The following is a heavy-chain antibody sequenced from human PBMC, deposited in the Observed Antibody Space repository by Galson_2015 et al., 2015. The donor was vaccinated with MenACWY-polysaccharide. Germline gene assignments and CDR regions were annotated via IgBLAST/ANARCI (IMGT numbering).Heavy chain of an antibody. J-gene: IGHJ4*02. CDR3: AKDVRGSGWYYFDY. Sequence: SLRLSCAASGFTFSSYAMSWVRQAPGKGLEWVSAISWNSNNIAYADSVKGRFIISRDNAKNPLYLQMNSLRAEDTALYYCAKDVRGSGWYYFDYWAQGTLVTVSS. CDR1: GFTFSSYA. CDR2: ISWNSNNI. V-gene: IGHV3-9*01. D-gene: IGHD6-19*01.